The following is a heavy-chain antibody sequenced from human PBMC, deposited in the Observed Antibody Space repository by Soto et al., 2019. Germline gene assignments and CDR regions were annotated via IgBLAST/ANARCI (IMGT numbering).Heavy chain of an antibody. Sequence: SGPTLVNPTQTLTLTCTFSGFSLSTSGMCVSWIRQPPGKPLEWLALIDWDDDKYYSTSLKTRLTIPKDTSKNQVVLTMTNMDPVDTATYYCARIPGYSYGHYYYYYYCMDVWGQGTTVTVSS. J-gene: IGHJ6*02. D-gene: IGHD5-18*01. CDR2: IDWDDDK. CDR3: ARIPGYSYGHYYYYYYCMDV. V-gene: IGHV2-70*01. CDR1: GFSLSTSGMC.